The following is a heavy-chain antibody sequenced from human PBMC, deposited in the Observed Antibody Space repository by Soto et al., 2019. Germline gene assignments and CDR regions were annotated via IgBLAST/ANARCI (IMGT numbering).Heavy chain of an antibody. J-gene: IGHJ5*02. V-gene: IGHV4-39*01. D-gene: IGHD2-15*01. CDR3: ARQCRGVTWHWFVP. CDR2: IFYSGST. Sequence: QLQLQESGPGLVKPSETLSLTCTVSSGSISSTIYSWDWIRQPPGKGLEWIGSIFYSGSTYYNPSLKSRVTISVDTSRYQFSLTLTDVTAADTAVYYCARQCRGVTWHWFVPCGQRTMVTVSS. CDR1: SGSISSTIYS.